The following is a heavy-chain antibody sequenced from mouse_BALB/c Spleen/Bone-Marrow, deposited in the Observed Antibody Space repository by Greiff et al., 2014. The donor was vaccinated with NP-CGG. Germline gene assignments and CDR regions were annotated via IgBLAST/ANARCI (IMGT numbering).Heavy chain of an antibody. CDR3: ACSGDRSGYGFAY. CDR2: IYPGDGSS. J-gene: IGHJ3*01. V-gene: IGHV1S33*01. CDR1: GYTFTSYD. Sequence: LVESGPELVKPGALVKISCKASGYTFTSYDINWVKQRPGRGLEWIGWIYPGDGSSKYNEKFKGKATLTADKSSSTAYMQLSSLTSENSAVYFCACSGDRSGYGFAYWGQGTLVTVSA. D-gene: IGHD3-2*01.